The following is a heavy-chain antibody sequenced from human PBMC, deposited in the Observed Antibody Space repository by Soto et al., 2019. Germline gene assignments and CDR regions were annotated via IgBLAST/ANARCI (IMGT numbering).Heavy chain of an antibody. CDR3: ARDLGYCSGGRCYYYMDV. Sequence: ASVKVSCKASGYTFTSYAMHWVRQAPGQRLEWMGWINAGNGNTKYSQKFQGRVTITRDTSASTAYMELSSLRSEDTAVYYCARDLGYCSGGRCYYYMDVWGKGTTVTVSS. J-gene: IGHJ6*03. CDR1: GYTFTSYA. D-gene: IGHD2-15*01. CDR2: INAGNGNT. V-gene: IGHV1-3*01.